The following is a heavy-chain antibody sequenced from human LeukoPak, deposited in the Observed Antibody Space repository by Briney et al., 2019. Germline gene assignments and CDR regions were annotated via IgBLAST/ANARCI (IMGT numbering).Heavy chain of an antibody. CDR3: ARVQDVDTAMDHAFDI. J-gene: IGHJ3*02. Sequence: GGSLRLSCAASGFTFSNAWMSWVRQAPGKGLEWVAVISYDGSNKYYADSVKGRFTISRDNSKNTLYLQMNSLRAEDTAVYYCARVQDVDTAMDHAFDIWGQGTMVTVSS. CDR2: ISYDGSNK. CDR1: GFTFSNAW. D-gene: IGHD5-18*01. V-gene: IGHV3-30*03.